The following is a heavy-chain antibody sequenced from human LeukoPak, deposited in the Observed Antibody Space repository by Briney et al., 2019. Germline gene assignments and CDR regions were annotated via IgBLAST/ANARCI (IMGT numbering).Heavy chain of an antibody. CDR1: GGSISSYY. Sequence: SETLSLTCTVSGGSISSYYWTWIRQPAGKGLEWIRRIYTSGSTNYNPSLKSRVTMSVDTSKNQFSLKLSSVTAADTAVYYCARDGSSAVADYWGQGTLVTVSS. V-gene: IGHV4-4*07. CDR2: IYTSGST. J-gene: IGHJ4*02. CDR3: ARDGSSAVADY. D-gene: IGHD6-19*01.